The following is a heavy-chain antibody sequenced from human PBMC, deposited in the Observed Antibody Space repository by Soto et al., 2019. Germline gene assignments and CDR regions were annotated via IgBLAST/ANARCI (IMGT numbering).Heavy chain of an antibody. Sequence: QVQLQQWGAGLLKPSETLSLTSAVYGGSFSGYYWSWIRQPPGKGLEWVGEINHSGSTNYNPSLKSRVTLAVDTSKNQCSLKLSSVTAAYTAVYYGARGKVVRGSYVTRDYWGQGTLVTVSS. D-gene: IGHD3-10*01. V-gene: IGHV4-34*01. J-gene: IGHJ4*02. CDR1: GGSFSGYY. CDR2: INHSGST. CDR3: ARGKVVRGSYVTRDY.